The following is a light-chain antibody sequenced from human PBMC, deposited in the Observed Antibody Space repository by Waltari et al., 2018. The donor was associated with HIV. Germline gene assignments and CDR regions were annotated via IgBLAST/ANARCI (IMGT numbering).Light chain of an antibody. CDR1: NLGHKY. CDR2: QDY. V-gene: IGLV3-1*01. CDR3: QTWDRNTVDVS. Sequence: SYDLTQPPAVSVSPGQPVNITCSGDNLGHKYACWYLHKPGQCPLMVIFQDYKRPSGIPERFSGSNSGNTATLTLSDTQPIDEADYYCQTWDRNTVDVSFGGGTKLTVL. J-gene: IGLJ2*01.